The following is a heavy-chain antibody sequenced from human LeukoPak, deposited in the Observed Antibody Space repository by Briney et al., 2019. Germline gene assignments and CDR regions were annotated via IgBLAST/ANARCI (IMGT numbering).Heavy chain of an antibody. J-gene: IGHJ6*03. CDR3: AREPRMVRGHDYYYMDV. V-gene: IGHV1-8*03. CDR2: MNPNSGNK. CDR1: GYTFTSYD. D-gene: IGHD3-10*01. Sequence: ASVKVSCKASGYTFTSYDINWVRQATGQGLEWMGWMNPNSGNKGYAQNFQGRVTITRNTSIGTAYMELSSLRSEDTAVYYCAREPRMVRGHDYYYMDVWGKGTTVTVSS.